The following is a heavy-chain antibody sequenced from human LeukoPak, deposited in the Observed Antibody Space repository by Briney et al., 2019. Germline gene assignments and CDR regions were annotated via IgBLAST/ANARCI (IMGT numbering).Heavy chain of an antibody. J-gene: IGHJ4*02. V-gene: IGHV3-48*03. CDR3: ASEKADYYDSSGYLDY. Sequence: GGSLRLSCAASGFTFSSYEMNWVRQAPGKGLEWVSYISSSGSNIYYADSVKGRFTISRDNAKNSLHLQMNSLRAEDTAVYYCASEKADYYDSSGYLDYWGQGTLVTVSS. D-gene: IGHD3-22*01. CDR1: GFTFSSYE. CDR2: ISSSGSNI.